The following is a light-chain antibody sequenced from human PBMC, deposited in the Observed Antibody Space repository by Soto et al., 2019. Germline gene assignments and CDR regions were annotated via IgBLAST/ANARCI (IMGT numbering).Light chain of an antibody. CDR1: QSASSTD. Sequence: EIALTQSPGTLSLSPGDTATLSCRASQSASSTDLAWYQQRRGQAPRLLIYGASSRAPGIPDRFSGSGSGTDFTLTISRLEPEDFAVYYCQHYGASRAFGQGTKVDIK. CDR2: GAS. CDR3: QHYGASRA. J-gene: IGKJ1*01. V-gene: IGKV3-20*01.